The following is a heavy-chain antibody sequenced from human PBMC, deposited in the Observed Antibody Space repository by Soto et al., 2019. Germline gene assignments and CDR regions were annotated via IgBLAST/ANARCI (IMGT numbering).Heavy chain of an antibody. V-gene: IGHV3-15*01. CDR1: GFTFSNAW. CDR2: IKSKTDGGTT. D-gene: IGHD2-2*01. J-gene: IGHJ6*03. Sequence: GGSLRLSCAASGFTFSNAWMSWVRQAPGKGLEWVGRIKSKTDGGTTDYAAPVKGRFTISRDDSKNTLYLQMNSLKTEDTAVYYCTTFPGYCSSTSCYAFYYYYYMDVWGKGTTVTVSS. CDR3: TTFPGYCSSTSCYAFYYYYYMDV.